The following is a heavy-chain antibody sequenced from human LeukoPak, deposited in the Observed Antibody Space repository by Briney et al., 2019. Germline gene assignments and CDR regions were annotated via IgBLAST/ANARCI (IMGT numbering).Heavy chain of an antibody. Sequence: GGSLRLSCAASRFTLSNAWMNWVRQAPGKGLEWVGRIKSKTDGGTTDYAAPVKGRFTISRDDSKNTLYLQMNSLKTEDTAVYYCTHYSGYGAFDYWGQGTLVTVSS. V-gene: IGHV3-15*01. CDR3: THYSGYGAFDY. J-gene: IGHJ4*02. D-gene: IGHD5-12*01. CDR1: RFTLSNAW. CDR2: IKSKTDGGTT.